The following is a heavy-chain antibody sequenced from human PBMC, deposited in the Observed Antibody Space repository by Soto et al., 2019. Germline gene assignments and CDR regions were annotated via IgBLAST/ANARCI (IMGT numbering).Heavy chain of an antibody. D-gene: IGHD6-13*01. CDR1: GDSVSSNSAA. CDR3: ARGLPGIAAAGLYWYDP. CDR2: TYYRSKWYN. Sequence: SQTLSLTCAISGDSVSSNSAAWNWIRQSPSRGLEWLGRTYYRSKWYNDYAVSVKSRITINPDTSKNQFSLQLSSVTPEDTAVYYCARGLPGIAAAGLYWYDPWGQGTLVTVSS. V-gene: IGHV6-1*01. J-gene: IGHJ5*02.